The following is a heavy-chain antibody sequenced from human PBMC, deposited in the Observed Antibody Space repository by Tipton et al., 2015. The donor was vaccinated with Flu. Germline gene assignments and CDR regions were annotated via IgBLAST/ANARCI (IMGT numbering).Heavy chain of an antibody. CDR3: MWQQDFYNGMDV. CDR2: IKSKTSGGTI. J-gene: IGHJ6*02. Sequence: SLRLSCAASGFIFSDAWMNWVRLAPGKGLEWVGRIKSKTSGGTIDYAAPAKGRFTISRDDSEHTLYLQMNSLESEDTAVYYCMWQQDFYNGMDVWGQGTTVTVSS. V-gene: IGHV3-15*01. D-gene: IGHD6-13*01. CDR1: GFIFSDAW.